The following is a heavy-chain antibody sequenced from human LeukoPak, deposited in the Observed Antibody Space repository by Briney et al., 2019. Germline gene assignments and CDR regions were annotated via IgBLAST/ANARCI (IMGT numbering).Heavy chain of an antibody. D-gene: IGHD2-2*01. CDR2: SSNTGSS. CDR1: GGSISIGTYY. J-gene: IGHJ1*01. V-gene: IGHV4-61*02. CDR3: ARTGGGCGSTRCHEYFQY. Sequence: SQTLSLTCNVSGGSISIGTYYWSWIRQPAGKGLEWIGRSSNTGSSDYNHSLKCRVSIVIDTSKNQFSLQLNSVTAADTAVYYCARTGGGCGSTRCHEYFQYWGQGTPVTVSS.